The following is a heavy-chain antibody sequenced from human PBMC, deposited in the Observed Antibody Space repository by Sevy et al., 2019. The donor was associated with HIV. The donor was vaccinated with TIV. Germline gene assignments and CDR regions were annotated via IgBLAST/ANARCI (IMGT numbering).Heavy chain of an antibody. J-gene: IGHJ6*02. D-gene: IGHD2-2*02. CDR3: ARQPVWDCCSTSCYKYYGMDV. CDR2: IYYSGSA. V-gene: IGHV4-59*08. Sequence: SETLSLTCTVSGGSISSYFWSWIRQPPGKGLEWIGYIYYSGSANYNPSLKSRVTISVDTSKNQFSLRLSSVTAADTAVYYCARQPVWDCCSTSCYKYYGMDVWGQGTTVTVSS. CDR1: GGSISSYF.